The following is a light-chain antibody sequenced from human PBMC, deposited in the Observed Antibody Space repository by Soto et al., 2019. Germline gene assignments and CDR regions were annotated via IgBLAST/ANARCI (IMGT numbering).Light chain of an antibody. CDR1: QSVSSSY. J-gene: IGKJ1*01. V-gene: IGKV3-20*01. CDR3: QQYGSSPGT. Sequence: EIVLTQSPGTLSLSPGERATLSCRASQSVSSSYLAWYQQKPGQAPRLLIYGASSRATGIPDSFSGSGSGTDFTLTINRLEPEDFAVYYCQQYGSSPGTFGQGTKVEIK. CDR2: GAS.